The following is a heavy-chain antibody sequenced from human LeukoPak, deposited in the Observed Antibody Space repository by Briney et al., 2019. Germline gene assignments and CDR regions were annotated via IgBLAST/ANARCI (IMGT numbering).Heavy chain of an antibody. CDR2: INSDVSTT. J-gene: IGHJ5*02. D-gene: IGHD2-15*01. CDR1: GFTLSSHW. Sequence: GGSLRLSCAASGFTLSSHWMHWVRQAPGKGLVWVSRINSDVSTTNYADSVKGRFTISRDNAENTLYLQMNSLRVEDTAVYYCTRRVSATRWFDPWGQGTLVTVSS. CDR3: TRRVSATRWFDP. V-gene: IGHV3-74*01.